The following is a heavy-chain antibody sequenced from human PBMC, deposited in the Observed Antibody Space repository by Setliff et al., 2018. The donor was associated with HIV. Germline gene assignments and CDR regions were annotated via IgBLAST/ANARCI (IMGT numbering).Heavy chain of an antibody. D-gene: IGHD2-15*01. Sequence: SETLSLTCAVSGVSITSADYYWSWIRQHPVKGLEWIGYMYSSGNNCYNPSLKSRLVVSVDESKNQFSLNLSSVTAADTAVYYCARGYCSGGFCHPNYYHYMDVWGKGTTVTVSS. CDR2: MYSSGNN. J-gene: IGHJ6*03. V-gene: IGHV4-31*11. CDR3: ARGYCSGGFCHPNYYHYMDV. CDR1: GVSITSADYY.